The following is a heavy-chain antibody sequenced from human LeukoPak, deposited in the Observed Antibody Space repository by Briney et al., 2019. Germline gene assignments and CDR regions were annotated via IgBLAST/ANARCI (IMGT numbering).Heavy chain of an antibody. CDR2: ISGSGGST. V-gene: IGHV3-23*01. J-gene: IGHJ4*02. D-gene: IGHD5-18*01. CDR1: GFTFSSYA. CDR3: AKDRSGIQRGYSYGQFDY. Sequence: GGSLRLSCAASGFTFSSYAMSWVRQAPGKGLEWVSAISGSGGSTYYADSVKGRFTISRDNSKNTLYLQMNSLRAEDTAVYYCAKDRSGIQRGYSYGQFDYWGQGTLVTVSS.